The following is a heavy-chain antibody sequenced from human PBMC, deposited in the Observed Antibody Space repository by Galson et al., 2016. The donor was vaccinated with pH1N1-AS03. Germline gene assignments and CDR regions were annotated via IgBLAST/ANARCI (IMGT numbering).Heavy chain of an antibody. CDR3: AKEGDEGAFDC. J-gene: IGHJ4*02. V-gene: IGHV3-48*03. CDR2: ITSSGSTI. CDR1: GFTFSSYE. Sequence: RLSCAASGFTFSSYEMNWVRQAPGTGLEWVSYITSSGSTIYNADSVKGRFSISRDNARNTLSLQMDGLRAEDTALYYCAKEGDEGAFDCWGQGTLVTVSP.